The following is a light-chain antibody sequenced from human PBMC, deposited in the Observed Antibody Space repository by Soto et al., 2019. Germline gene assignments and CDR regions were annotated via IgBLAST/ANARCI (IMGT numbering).Light chain of an antibody. CDR3: QQSYSVPQT. CDR2: AAS. CDR1: QNIARY. J-gene: IGKJ1*01. Sequence: DIRMTQSPSSLSASVGDRVTITCRASQNIARYVNWYQQKPGKAPKLLIHAASNLESGVPSRFSGRGSGTDFTLTITSLCPEDFATYYCQQSYSVPQTFGQGTKVES. V-gene: IGKV1-39*01.